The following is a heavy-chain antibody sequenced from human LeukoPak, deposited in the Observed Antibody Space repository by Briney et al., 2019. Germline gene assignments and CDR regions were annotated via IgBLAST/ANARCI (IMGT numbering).Heavy chain of an antibody. Sequence: SVKVSCKASGGTFSSYAISWVRQAPGQGLEWMGRIIPIFGTANYAQKFQGRVTITADKSTSTAYMELSSLRSEDTAVYYFARDSTMYYYDSSGYSDYWGQGTLVTVSS. CDR2: IIPIFGTA. J-gene: IGHJ4*02. CDR1: GGTFSSYA. CDR3: ARDSTMYYYDSSGYSDY. V-gene: IGHV1-69*06. D-gene: IGHD3-22*01.